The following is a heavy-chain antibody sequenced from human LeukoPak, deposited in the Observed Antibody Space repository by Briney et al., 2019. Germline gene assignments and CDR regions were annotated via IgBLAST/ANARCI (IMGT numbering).Heavy chain of an antibody. CDR3: ATDRRSLDS. CDR1: GYTFTGYY. J-gene: IGHJ4*02. V-gene: IGHV1-46*01. Sequence: VASVKVSCKASGYTFTGYYIHWVRQAPGQGLEWMGIINPSGDTTNYAQKFQGRVTMTRDTSTSTVYMEVSSLRSEDTAVYYCATDRRSLDSWGQGTLVTVSS. CDR2: INPSGDTT.